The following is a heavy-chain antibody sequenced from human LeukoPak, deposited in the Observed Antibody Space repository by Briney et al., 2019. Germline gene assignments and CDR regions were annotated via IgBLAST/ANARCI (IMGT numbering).Heavy chain of an antibody. J-gene: IGHJ4*02. CDR3: ARDGGYCSGGSCYGY. Sequence: SETLSLTCTVSGGSISSSSYYWSWIRQPPGKGLEWIGYIYYSGSTNYNPSLKSRVTISVDTSKNQFSLKLSSVTAADTAVYYCARDGGYCSGGSCYGYWGQGTLVTVSS. D-gene: IGHD2-15*01. CDR2: IYYSGST. CDR1: GGSISSSSYY. V-gene: IGHV4-61*01.